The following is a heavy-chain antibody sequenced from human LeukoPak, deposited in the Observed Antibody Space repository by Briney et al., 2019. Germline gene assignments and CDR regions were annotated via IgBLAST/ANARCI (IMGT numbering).Heavy chain of an antibody. J-gene: IGHJ5*02. CDR3: ARVCGFGVVINAPRGWFDP. D-gene: IGHD3-3*01. CDR2: IYDSGST. V-gene: IGHV4-39*07. CDR1: GGSIRSSYYY. Sequence: PSETLSLTCTVSGGSIRSSYYYWGWIRQPPGKGLEWIGSIYDSGSTYYNPSLKSRVTISVDTSKNQFSLKLSSVTAADTAVYYCARVCGFGVVINAPRGWFDPWGQGTLVTVSS.